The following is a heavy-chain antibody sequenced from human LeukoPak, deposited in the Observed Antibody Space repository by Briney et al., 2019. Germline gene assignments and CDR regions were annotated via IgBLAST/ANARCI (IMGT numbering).Heavy chain of an antibody. Sequence: KPSETLSLTCAVSGYSISSGYYWGWIRQPPGKGLEWIGYIYYSGSTNYNPSLKSRVTISVDTSKNQFSLKLSSVTAADTAVYYCARSDFWSGYYHGYNWFDPWGQGTLVTVSS. J-gene: IGHJ5*02. D-gene: IGHD3-3*01. CDR2: IYYSGST. CDR1: GYSISSGYY. CDR3: ARSDFWSGYYHGYNWFDP. V-gene: IGHV4-61*01.